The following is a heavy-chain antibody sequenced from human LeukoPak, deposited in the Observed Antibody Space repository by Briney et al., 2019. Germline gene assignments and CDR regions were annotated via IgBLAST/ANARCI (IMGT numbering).Heavy chain of an antibody. Sequence: SETLSLTCTVSGGSISSYYWSWIRQPPGKGLEWIGYIYYSGSTNYNPSLKSRVTISVDTSKNQFSLKLSSVTAADTAVYYCARRSSSGTQPGAFDIWGQGTMVTVSS. J-gene: IGHJ3*02. CDR2: IYYSGST. D-gene: IGHD3-22*01. V-gene: IGHV4-59*08. CDR3: ARRSSSGTQPGAFDI. CDR1: GGSISSYY.